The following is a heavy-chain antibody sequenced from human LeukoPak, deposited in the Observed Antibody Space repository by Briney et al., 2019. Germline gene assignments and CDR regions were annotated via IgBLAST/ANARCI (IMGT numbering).Heavy chain of an antibody. CDR2: IDTTTSYI. CDR3: ARGRSITLLRGVAMSDGFDI. CDR1: GFTFSTYS. Sequence: GGSLRLSCAASGFTFSTYSMNWVRQAPGKGLEWVSFIDTTTSYIYYGDSVKGRFTISRDNAKNSLYLQMDGLRAEDTAVYYCARGRSITLLRGVAMSDGFDIWGQGAMVTVSS. V-gene: IGHV3-21*01. D-gene: IGHD3-10*01. J-gene: IGHJ3*02.